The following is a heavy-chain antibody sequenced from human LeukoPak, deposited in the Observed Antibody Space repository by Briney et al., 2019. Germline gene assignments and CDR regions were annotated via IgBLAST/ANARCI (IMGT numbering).Heavy chain of an antibody. CDR3: ANHLSWSLEPDYFDY. CDR2: ISGSGGSI. D-gene: IGHD2/OR15-2a*01. Sequence: GGSLRLSCAASGFTFSSYAMSWVRQAPGKGLEWVSAISGSGGSIYYADSVKGRFTISRDNSKNTLYLQMNSLRAEDTAVYYCANHLSWSLEPDYFDYWGQGTLVTVSS. J-gene: IGHJ4*02. CDR1: GFTFSSYA. V-gene: IGHV3-23*01.